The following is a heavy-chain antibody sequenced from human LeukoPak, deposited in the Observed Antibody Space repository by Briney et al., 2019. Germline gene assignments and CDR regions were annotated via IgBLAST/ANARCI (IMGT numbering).Heavy chain of an antibody. V-gene: IGHV4-39*01. J-gene: IGHJ6*03. CDR3: ARQRADYFYHYMDV. Sequence: SETLSLTCTVSGGSIDSSSYYWDWIRQPPRKGLEWLGNIYYSGTTFYTSSLKSRVTISTDMSKNQFSLRLTSVTAADTAVYYCARQRADYFYHYMDVWGKGTTVIVSS. CDR1: GGSIDSSSYY. CDR2: IYYSGTT.